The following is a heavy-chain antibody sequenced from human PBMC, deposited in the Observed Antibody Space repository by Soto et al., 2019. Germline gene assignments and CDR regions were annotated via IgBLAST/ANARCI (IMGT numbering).Heavy chain of an antibody. Sequence: PSETLSLTCTVSGGSISSGGYYWSWIRQHPGKGLEWIGYIYYSGSTYYNPSLKSRVTISVDTSKNQFSLKLSSVTAADTAVYYCARDRAAIDYYYGMDVWGQGTTVTVSS. CDR2: IYYSGST. CDR3: ARDRAAIDYYYGMDV. D-gene: IGHD2-2*02. J-gene: IGHJ6*02. CDR1: GGSISSGGYY. V-gene: IGHV4-31*03.